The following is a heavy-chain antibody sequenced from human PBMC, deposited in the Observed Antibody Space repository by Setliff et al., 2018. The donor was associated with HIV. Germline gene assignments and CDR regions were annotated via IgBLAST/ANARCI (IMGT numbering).Heavy chain of an antibody. D-gene: IGHD2-15*01. J-gene: IGHJ3*02. V-gene: IGHV4-4*09. CDR3: AREHCSGGSCNGFDI. Sequence: TLSLTCTXSGGSISTSYWNWIRQPPGKGLEWIAYIYISGTTNYNPSLKSRVTISLDTSRNQFSLKLGSVTAADTAMYYCAREHCSGGSCNGFDIWGQGTMVTVSS. CDR2: IYISGTT. CDR1: GGSISTSY.